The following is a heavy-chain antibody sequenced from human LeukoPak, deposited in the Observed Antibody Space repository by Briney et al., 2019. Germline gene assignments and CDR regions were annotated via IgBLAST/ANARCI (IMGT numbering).Heavy chain of an antibody. V-gene: IGHV3-23*01. Sequence: GGSLRLSCAASGFTFSSYAMSWVRQAPGKGLEWVSSISGSGGSTYYADSVKGRFTISRDNSENTLYLQMNGLRAEDTALYYCAKDGHYYYYYMDVWGKGTTVTVSS. J-gene: IGHJ6*03. D-gene: IGHD3/OR15-3a*01. CDR2: ISGSGGST. CDR1: GFTFSSYA. CDR3: AKDGHYYYYYMDV.